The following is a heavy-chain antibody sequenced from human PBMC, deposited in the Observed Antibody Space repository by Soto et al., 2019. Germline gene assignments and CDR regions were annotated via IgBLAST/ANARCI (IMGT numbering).Heavy chain of an antibody. CDR1: GFKFGRYS. CDR3: AKDDVQGDGVWIVGT. D-gene: IGHD2-21*01. CDR2: ISQSSAFI. V-gene: IGHV3-23*01. Sequence: PGGSLRLSCAASGFKFGRYSMRWVRQAPGKALEWVSSISQSSAFIHYADSVMGRFTISRDDSRSTLFLQMSSLRAEDTAVYYCAKDDVQGDGVWIVGTWGQGTLVTVSS. J-gene: IGHJ5*02.